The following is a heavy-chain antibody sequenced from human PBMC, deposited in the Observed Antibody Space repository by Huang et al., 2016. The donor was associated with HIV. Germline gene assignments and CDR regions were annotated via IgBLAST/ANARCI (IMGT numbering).Heavy chain of an antibody. J-gene: IGHJ4*02. V-gene: IGHV3-30-3*01. CDR3: ARSEPSRYYFDY. CDR2: ISNEGSTK. CDR1: GFTFSNYA. Sequence: QVQLVESGGGVVQPGTSLRLSCAASGFTFSNYAMNWVRQAQGKGLEWVAVISNEGSTKYYADAVKGRVTISRDNSKNTVYLQMNSLRAEDTAVYYCARSEPSRYYFDYWGQGTLVTVSS.